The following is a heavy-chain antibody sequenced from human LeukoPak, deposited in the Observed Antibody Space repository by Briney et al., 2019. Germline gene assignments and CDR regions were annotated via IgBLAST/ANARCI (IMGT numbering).Heavy chain of an antibody. CDR3: AELGITMIGGV. CDR2: ISSSGSTI. CDR1: GFSFRNYE. J-gene: IGHJ6*04. V-gene: IGHV3-48*03. Sequence: GGSLRLSCAASGFSFRNYEMNWVRQAPGKGLEWVSYISSSGSTIYYADSVKGRFTISRDNAKNSLYLQMNSLRAEDTAVYYCAELGITMIGGVWGKGTTVTISS. D-gene: IGHD3-10*02.